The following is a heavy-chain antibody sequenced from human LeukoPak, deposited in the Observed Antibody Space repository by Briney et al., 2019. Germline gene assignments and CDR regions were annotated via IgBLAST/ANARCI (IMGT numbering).Heavy chain of an antibody. CDR3: ARVGKGENFDY. Sequence: GGSLRLSCVASGFTFGSYWMHWVRQAPGKGLVWVSRINSDGSSTSYADSVKGRFTISRDDAKNTVYLQMNSLRDEDTDVYYCARVGKGENFDYWGQGTLVTVSS. CDR2: INSDGSST. CDR1: GFTFGSYW. J-gene: IGHJ4*02. V-gene: IGHV3-74*01. D-gene: IGHD3-16*01.